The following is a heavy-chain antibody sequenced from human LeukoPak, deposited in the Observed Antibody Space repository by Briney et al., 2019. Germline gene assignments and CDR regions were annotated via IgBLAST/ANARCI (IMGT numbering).Heavy chain of an antibody. CDR3: ARGGPHDPHDY. J-gene: IGHJ4*02. CDR1: GFTFSSYS. V-gene: IGHV3-21*01. Sequence: GGSLRLSCAASGFTFSSYSMNWVRQAPGKGLEWVSSISSSSSYIYHADSVKGRFTISRDNAKNSLYLQMNSLRAEDTAVYYCARGGPHDPHDYWGQGTLVTVSS. D-gene: IGHD3-16*01. CDR2: ISSSSSYI.